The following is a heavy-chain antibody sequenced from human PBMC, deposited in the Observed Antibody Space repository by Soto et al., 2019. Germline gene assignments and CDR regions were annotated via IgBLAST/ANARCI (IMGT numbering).Heavy chain of an antibody. V-gene: IGHV1-69*02. Sequence: SVKVSCKASGGTFSSSTISCVRQAPGQGLEWMGRIIPILGIANYAQKFQGRVTITADKSTSTAYMELSSLRSEDTAVYYCARGYCSGCSCYPYNWIDPWGQGTLVTVSS. CDR2: IIPILGIA. J-gene: IGHJ5*01. D-gene: IGHD2-15*01. CDR3: ARGYCSGCSCYPYNWIDP. CDR1: GGTFSSST.